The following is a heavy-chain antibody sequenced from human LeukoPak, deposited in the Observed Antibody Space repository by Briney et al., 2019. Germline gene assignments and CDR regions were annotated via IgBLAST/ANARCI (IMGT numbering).Heavy chain of an antibody. CDR1: GYTFTSYG. CDR2: IIPIFGTA. Sequence: GASLKVSCKASGYTFTSYGIDWVRQAPGQGLEWMGGIIPIFGTANYAQKFLGRVTITADKSTSTAYMELSSLRSEDTAVYYCARSEGGYRQSTYNWFDPWGQGTLVTVSS. V-gene: IGHV1-69*06. CDR3: ARSEGGYRQSTYNWFDP. J-gene: IGHJ5*02. D-gene: IGHD5-12*01.